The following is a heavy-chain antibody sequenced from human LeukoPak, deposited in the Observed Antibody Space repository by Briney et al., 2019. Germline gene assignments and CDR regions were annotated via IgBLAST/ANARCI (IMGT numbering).Heavy chain of an antibody. J-gene: IGHJ4*02. Sequence: SETLSLTCAVYGGSFSGYYWSWIRQPAGKGLEWIGRIYTSGSTNYNPSLKSRVTMSVDTSKNQFSLTLSSVTAADTAVYYCARDFREYFDYWGQGTLVTVSS. CDR3: ARDFREYFDY. CDR1: GGSFSGYY. D-gene: IGHD3-10*01. V-gene: IGHV4-4*07. CDR2: IYTSGST.